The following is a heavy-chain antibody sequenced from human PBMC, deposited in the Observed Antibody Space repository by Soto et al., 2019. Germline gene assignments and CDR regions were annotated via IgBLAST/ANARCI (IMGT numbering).Heavy chain of an antibody. V-gene: IGHV3-11*01. CDR1: GFTFSDYY. CDR3: ARGRYYDFWSGWLLAFDI. Sequence: GGSLRLSCAASGFTFSDYYMSWIRQAPGKGLEWVSYISSSGSTIYYADSVKGRFTISRDNAKNSLYLQMNSLRAEDTAVYYCARGRYYDFWSGWLLAFDIWGQGTMVTVSS. D-gene: IGHD3-3*01. CDR2: ISSSGSTI. J-gene: IGHJ3*02.